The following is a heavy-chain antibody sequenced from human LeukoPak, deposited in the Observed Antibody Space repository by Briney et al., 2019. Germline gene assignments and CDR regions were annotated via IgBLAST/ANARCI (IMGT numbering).Heavy chain of an antibody. CDR3: ARDSQYQLLGYFDY. CDR2: IYISGST. Sequence: SETLSLTCTVSGGSISSYYWNWIRQPAGKGLEWIGRIYISGSTNYNPSLKGRVTMSIDTSKNQFSLKLSSVTAADTAVYYCARDSQYQLLGYFDYWGQGTLVTVSS. D-gene: IGHD2-2*01. CDR1: GGSISSYY. V-gene: IGHV4-4*07. J-gene: IGHJ4*02.